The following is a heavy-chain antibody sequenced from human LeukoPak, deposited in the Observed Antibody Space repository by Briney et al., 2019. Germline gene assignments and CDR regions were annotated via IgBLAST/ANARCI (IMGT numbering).Heavy chain of an antibody. V-gene: IGHV3-48*04. CDR2: ISSGSSTI. CDR3: ARTYDSSGYYSKDGFDY. D-gene: IGHD3-22*01. Sequence: GGSLRLSCAASGFTFRSYAMNWVRQAPGKGLEWVSYISSGSSTIYYADSVKGRFTISRDNAKNSLYLQMNSLRAEDTAVYYCARTYDSSGYYSKDGFDYWGQGTLVTVSS. J-gene: IGHJ4*02. CDR1: GFTFRSYA.